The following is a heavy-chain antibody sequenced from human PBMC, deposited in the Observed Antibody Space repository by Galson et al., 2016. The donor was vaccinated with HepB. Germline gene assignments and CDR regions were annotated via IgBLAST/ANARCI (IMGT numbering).Heavy chain of an antibody. CDR2: IDNDGSST. V-gene: IGHV3-74*01. CDR3: ARESKAAVVIEH. D-gene: IGHD3-22*01. Sequence: SLRLSCAASGFTFSSYWMRWVRQAPGKGLVWVSRIDNDGSSTTYADSVKGRLTISRDNAKNTLYLQMNSLRAEDSAVNYCARESKAAVVIEHWGQGTLVTVSS. CDR1: GFTFSSYW. J-gene: IGHJ1*01.